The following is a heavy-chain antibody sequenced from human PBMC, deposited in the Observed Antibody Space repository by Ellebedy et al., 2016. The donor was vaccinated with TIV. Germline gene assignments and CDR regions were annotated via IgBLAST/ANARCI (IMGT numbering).Heavy chain of an antibody. CDR2: ISSSSTNR. CDR3: ARNSLDFYDDTDYYYIRW. V-gene: IGHV3-21*04. CDR1: GFTFRDYS. J-gene: IGHJ4*02. Sequence: GESLKISCTASGFTFRDYSMSWVRQAPGKGLEWVSSISSSSTNRDYGDSVKGRFTISRDNAKKSLYLQMNSLRAEDTAVYFCARNSLDFYDDTDYYYIRWWGQGTLVTVSS. D-gene: IGHD3-22*01.